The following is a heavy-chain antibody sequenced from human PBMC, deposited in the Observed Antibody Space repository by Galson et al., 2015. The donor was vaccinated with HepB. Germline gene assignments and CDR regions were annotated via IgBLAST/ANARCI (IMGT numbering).Heavy chain of an antibody. CDR1: GFTFSGNW. CDR2: INSDETDT. D-gene: IGHD2-15*01. V-gene: IGHV3-74*01. CDR3: GEDTGY. J-gene: IGHJ4*02. Sequence: SLRLPCAAPGFTFSGNWMHWIRQAPGKGLVWVSQINSDETDTRYADSVKGRFTISRDNAKNTLYLQMNSLRSEDTAVYYCGEDTGYWGQGTLVIVSS.